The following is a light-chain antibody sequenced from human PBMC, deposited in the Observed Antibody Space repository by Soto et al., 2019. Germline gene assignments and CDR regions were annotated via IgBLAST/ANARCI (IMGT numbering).Light chain of an antibody. CDR3: AAWDDSLSGPV. J-gene: IGLJ1*01. CDR2: RNN. V-gene: IGLV1-47*01. CDR1: SSNIGSNY. Sequence: QSALTQPPSASGTPGQRVTISCSGSSSNIGSNYVYWYQQLPGTAPKLLIYRNNQRPSGVPDRFSGSKSGTSASLAISGLRSQDEADYYCAAWDDSLSGPVLGTGTKVTAL.